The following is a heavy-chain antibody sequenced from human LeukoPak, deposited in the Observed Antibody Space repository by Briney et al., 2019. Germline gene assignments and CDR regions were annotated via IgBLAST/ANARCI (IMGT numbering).Heavy chain of an antibody. D-gene: IGHD3-10*01. V-gene: IGHV3-66*04. CDR2: IYSGGST. J-gene: IGHJ4*02. CDR3: ARLAVRGALDY. CDR1: GFTVSSNY. Sequence: GGSLRLSCAASGFTVSSNYMSWVRQAPGKGLEWVSVIYSGGSTYYADSVKGRFTIPRDNSKNTLYLQMNSLRAEDTAVYYCARLAVRGALDYWGQGTLVTVSS.